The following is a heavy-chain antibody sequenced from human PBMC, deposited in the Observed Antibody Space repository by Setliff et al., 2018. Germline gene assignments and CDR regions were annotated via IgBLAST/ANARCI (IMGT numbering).Heavy chain of an antibody. CDR2: ISSTITST. CDR1: GFTFSSSA. J-gene: IGHJ3*02. V-gene: IGHV3-21*01. D-gene: IGHD3-22*01. CDR3: ARALDSSGYYHAFDI. Sequence: GGSLRLSCAASGFTFSSSAMAWVRQAPGKGLEWVSAISSTITSTYYADSVKGRFTISRDNAKNSLYLQMNSLRAEDTAAYYCARALDSSGYYHAFDIWGQGTMVTVSS.